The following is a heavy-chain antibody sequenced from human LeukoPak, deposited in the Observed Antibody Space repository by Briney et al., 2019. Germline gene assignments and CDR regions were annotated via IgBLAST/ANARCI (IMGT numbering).Heavy chain of an antibody. V-gene: IGHV3-74*01. Sequence: QPGGSLRLSCAASGFTFSSYWMHWVRHAPGKGLVWVSRINSDGSSTSYADSVKGRFTISRDNAKNTLYLQMNSLRAEDTAVYYCARGDYGDYFYYMDVGGKGTTVTVSS. CDR2: INSDGSST. CDR1: GFTFSSYW. J-gene: IGHJ6*03. D-gene: IGHD4-17*01. CDR3: ARGDYGDYFYYMDV.